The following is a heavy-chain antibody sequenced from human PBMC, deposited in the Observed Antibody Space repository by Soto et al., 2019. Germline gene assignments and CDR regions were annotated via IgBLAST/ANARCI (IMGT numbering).Heavy chain of an antibody. CDR3: ARVMGGGYDSFYYNAMDV. Sequence: PSETLSLTCTVSGGSISTYYWSWIRQPPGKGLEWLGYINYSGSTNYNPSLKGPVTISVDTSKNQFSLKLRSVTAADTAVYYCARVMGGGYDSFYYNAMDVWGQGTTVTVSS. CDR2: INYSGST. J-gene: IGHJ6*02. D-gene: IGHD5-12*01. V-gene: IGHV4-59*01. CDR1: GGSISTYY.